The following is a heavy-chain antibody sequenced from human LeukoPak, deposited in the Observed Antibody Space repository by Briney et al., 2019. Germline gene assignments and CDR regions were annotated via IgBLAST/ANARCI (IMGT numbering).Heavy chain of an antibody. V-gene: IGHV4-34*01. CDR3: ARTHPHCGGDCYLYYFDY. CDR1: GGSFSGYY. CDR2: INHSGST. Sequence: SETLSLTCAVYGGSFSGYYWSWIRQPPGKGLEWIGEINHSGSTNYNPSLKSRVTISVDTSKNQFSLKLSSVTAADTAVYYCARTHPHCGGDCYLYYFDYWGQGTLVTVSS. J-gene: IGHJ4*02. D-gene: IGHD2-21*02.